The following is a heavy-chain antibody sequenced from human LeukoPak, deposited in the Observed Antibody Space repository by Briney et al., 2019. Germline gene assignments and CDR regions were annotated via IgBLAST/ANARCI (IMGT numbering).Heavy chain of an antibody. J-gene: IGHJ6*03. Sequence: SETLSLTCTVSGGSISSSSYYWGWIRQPPGKGLEWIGSIYYSGSTYYNPSLKSRVTISVDTSKNQFSLKLSSVTAADTAVYYCARHGPYYYYYMDVWGKGTTVTISS. V-gene: IGHV4-39*01. CDR1: GGSISSSSYY. CDR2: IYYSGST. CDR3: ARHGPYYYYYMDV.